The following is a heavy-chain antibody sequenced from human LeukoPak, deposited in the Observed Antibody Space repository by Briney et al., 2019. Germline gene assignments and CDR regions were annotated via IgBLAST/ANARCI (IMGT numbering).Heavy chain of an antibody. D-gene: IGHD2/OR15-2a*01. Sequence: GGSLRLSCAASGFTFSGSAMHWVRQASGKGLEWVGRIRSKANSYATAYAASVKGRFTISRDGSKNTAYLQMNSLKTEDTAVYYCTRRSTDTSKPAPYYYYMDVWGKGTTVTVSS. J-gene: IGHJ6*03. CDR1: GFTFSGSA. CDR3: TRRSTDTSKPAPYYYYMDV. CDR2: IRSKANSYAT. V-gene: IGHV3-73*01.